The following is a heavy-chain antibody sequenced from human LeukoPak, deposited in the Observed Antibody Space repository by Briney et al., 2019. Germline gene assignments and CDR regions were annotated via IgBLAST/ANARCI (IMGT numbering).Heavy chain of an antibody. CDR1: GFSFSGDA. CDR3: TKEMGRSGFGHI. V-gene: IGHV3-23*01. CDR2: ISPGGDRT. Sequence: GGSLRLSCAASGFSFSGDAISWVRQHPGKGLQWVAAISPGGDRTHYADYVKGRFSISRDNSKSTVYLEMNSLRAEDTAVYFCTKEMGRSGFGHIWGQGTLVTVSS. J-gene: IGHJ3*02. D-gene: IGHD6-25*01.